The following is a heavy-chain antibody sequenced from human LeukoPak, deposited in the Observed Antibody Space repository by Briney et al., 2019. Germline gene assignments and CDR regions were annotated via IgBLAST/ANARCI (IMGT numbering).Heavy chain of an antibody. J-gene: IGHJ4*02. D-gene: IGHD6-6*01. Sequence: PGESLRLSCAASGFAFSNYAMHWVRQAPGKGLEWVAVISYDGGTKYYADSVKGRFTISRDNSKNTLNLQMNSLRAEDTAVYYCAKDKMAYSTSSWDYWGQGTLVTVSP. CDR1: GFAFSNYA. CDR2: ISYDGGTK. CDR3: AKDKMAYSTSSWDY. V-gene: IGHV3-30*18.